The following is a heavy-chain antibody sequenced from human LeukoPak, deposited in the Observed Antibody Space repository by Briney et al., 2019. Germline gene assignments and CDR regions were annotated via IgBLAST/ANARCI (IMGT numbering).Heavy chain of an antibody. CDR2: ISSSSSYI. V-gene: IGHV3-21*01. Sequence: GGSLRLSCAASGFTFSSYSMNWVRQAPGKGLEWVSSISSSSSYIYYADSAKGRFTISRDNAKNSLYLQMNSLRAEDTAVYYCARGTGAVSDWYWGQGTLVTVSS. CDR3: ARGTGAVSDWY. D-gene: IGHD3/OR15-3a*01. J-gene: IGHJ4*02. CDR1: GFTFSSYS.